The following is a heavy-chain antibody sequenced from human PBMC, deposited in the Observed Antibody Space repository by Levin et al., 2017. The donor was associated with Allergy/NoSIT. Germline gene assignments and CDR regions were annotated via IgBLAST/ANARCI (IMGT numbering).Heavy chain of an antibody. CDR3: AARVFDY. J-gene: IGHJ4*02. V-gene: IGHV3-30*03. CDR1: GLNFNNYG. Sequence: PGGSLRFSCAVSGLNFNNYGMNWVRQAPGKGLEWVALISGGGNDGYYADSVRGRFTISRDNSKNTLYLQMNSLRPDDTAVYYCAARVFDYWGQGTLVAVSS. CDR2: ISGGGNDG.